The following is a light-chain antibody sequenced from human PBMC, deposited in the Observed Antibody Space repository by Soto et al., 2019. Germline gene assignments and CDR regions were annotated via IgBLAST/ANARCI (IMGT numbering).Light chain of an antibody. V-gene: IGKV3-15*01. CDR2: GAS. CDR1: QSVSSN. Sequence: EIVMTQSPATLSVSPGERATLSCRASQSVSSNLAWYQQKPGQAPRLLIYGASTRATGIPARFSGSGSGTEFTLTISSLQSEDFAVYYCQQYTKWPPYTFGQGNKLEI. CDR3: QQYTKWPPYT. J-gene: IGKJ2*01.